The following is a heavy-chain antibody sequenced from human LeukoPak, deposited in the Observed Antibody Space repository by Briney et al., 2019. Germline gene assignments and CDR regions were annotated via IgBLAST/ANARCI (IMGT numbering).Heavy chain of an antibody. D-gene: IGHD3-3*01. J-gene: IGHJ4*02. Sequence: GGSLRLSCAASGFTFDDYAMHWVRQAPGKGLEWVSGISWNSGSIGYADSVKGRFTISRDNAKNSLYLQMNRLRAEDTALYYCAIFGVVITEVDYWGQGTLVTVTS. CDR3: AIFGVVITEVDY. V-gene: IGHV3-9*01. CDR1: GFTFDDYA. CDR2: ISWNSGSI.